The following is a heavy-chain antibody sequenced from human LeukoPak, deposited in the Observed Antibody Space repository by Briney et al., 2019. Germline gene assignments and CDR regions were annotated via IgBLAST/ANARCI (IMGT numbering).Heavy chain of an antibody. J-gene: IGHJ6*03. V-gene: IGHV1-18*01. CDR3: AREMGNFWSGRRYYYYYMDV. D-gene: IGHD3-3*01. CDR1: GYTFTSYG. Sequence: GASVKVSCKASGYTFTSYGISWVRQAPGQGLEWMGWISAYNGNTNYAQKLQGRVTMTTDTSTSTAYMELRSLRSDDTAVYYCAREMGNFWSGRRYYYYYMDVWGKGTTVTVSS. CDR2: ISAYNGNT.